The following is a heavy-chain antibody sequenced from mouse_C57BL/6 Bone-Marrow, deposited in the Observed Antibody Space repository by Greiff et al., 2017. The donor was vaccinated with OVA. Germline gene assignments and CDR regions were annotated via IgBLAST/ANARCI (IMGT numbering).Heavy chain of an antibody. D-gene: IGHD2-3*01. CDR2: IYPRDGST. Sequence: VQLQQSGPELVKPGASVKLSCKASGYTFTSYDLNWVKQRPGQGLEWIGWIYPRDGSTTYNEKVKGKATLTVDTSSSTAYMELHSLTSEDSAVYFCAGGYLPFDYWGQGTTLTVSS. CDR1: GYTFTSYD. CDR3: AGGYLPFDY. J-gene: IGHJ2*01. V-gene: IGHV1-85*01.